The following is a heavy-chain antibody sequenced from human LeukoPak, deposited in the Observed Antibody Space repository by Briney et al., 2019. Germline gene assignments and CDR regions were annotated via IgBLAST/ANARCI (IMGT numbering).Heavy chain of an antibody. D-gene: IGHD3-22*01. CDR3: ASTHDSSGYFRLDI. Sequence: PGGSLRLSCAASGFTFSDYYMSWIRQAPGKGLEWVSYISSSGSTIYYADSVKGRFTISRDNAKNSLYLQMNSLRAEDTAVYYCASTHDSSGYFRLDIWGQGTMVTVSS. J-gene: IGHJ3*02. CDR1: GFTFSDYY. V-gene: IGHV3-11*01. CDR2: ISSSGSTI.